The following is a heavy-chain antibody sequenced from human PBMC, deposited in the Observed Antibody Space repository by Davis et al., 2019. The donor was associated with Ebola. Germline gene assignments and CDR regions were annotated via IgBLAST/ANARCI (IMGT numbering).Heavy chain of an antibody. CDR1: GFTFRSYW. D-gene: IGHD2-2*01. CDR2: ISSSSSTV. V-gene: IGHV3-48*02. J-gene: IGHJ4*02. CDR3: ARNSCSTTDCRSLDS. Sequence: GESLKISCAASGFTFRSYWMSWVRQAPGKGLELISDISSSSSTVYYANSVKGRFTISRDNAKNSLYLQMNNLRDEDTAVYYCARNSCSTTDCRSLDSWGQGTLVTVSS.